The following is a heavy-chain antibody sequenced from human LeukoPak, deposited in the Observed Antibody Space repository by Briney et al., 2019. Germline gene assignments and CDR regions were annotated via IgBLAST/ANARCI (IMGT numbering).Heavy chain of an antibody. Sequence: ASVKVSCKASGYTFTSYDINWLRQVTGQGLEWMGWMNPNSGNTGYAQKFQGRVTMTRNTSISTTYLELSSLRSEDTAIYYCATRIRGVIYWGQGTLVTVSS. CDR1: GYTFTSYD. J-gene: IGHJ4*02. D-gene: IGHD2/OR15-2a*01. CDR3: ATRIRGVIY. CDR2: MNPNSGNT. V-gene: IGHV1-8*01.